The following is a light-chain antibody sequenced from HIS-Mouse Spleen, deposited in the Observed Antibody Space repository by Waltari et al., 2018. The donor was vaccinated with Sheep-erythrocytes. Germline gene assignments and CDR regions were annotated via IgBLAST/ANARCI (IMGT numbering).Light chain of an antibody. Sequence: AIRMTQSPSSFSASTGDRVPITCRASQGISSYLAWYQQKPGKAPKLLIYAASTLQSGVPSRFSGSGSGTDFTLTISCLQSEDFATYYCQQYYSYPRTFCQGTKVEIK. CDR1: QGISSY. J-gene: IGKJ1*01. CDR3: QQYYSYPRT. CDR2: AAS. V-gene: IGKV1-8*01.